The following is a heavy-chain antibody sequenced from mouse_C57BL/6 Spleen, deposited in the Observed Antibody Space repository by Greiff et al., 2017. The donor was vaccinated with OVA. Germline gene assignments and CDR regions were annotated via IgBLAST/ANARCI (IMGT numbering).Heavy chain of an antibody. J-gene: IGHJ3*01. Sequence: QVQLQQPGAELVKPGASVKLSCKASGYTFTSYWMHWVKQRPGQGLEWIGMIHPNSGSTNYNEKFKSKATLTVDKSSSTAYMPLSSLTSEDSAVYYCARDGDYDEAWFAYWGQGTLVTVSA. D-gene: IGHD2-4*01. CDR1: GYTFTSYW. CDR2: IHPNSGST. V-gene: IGHV1-64*01. CDR3: ARDGDYDEAWFAY.